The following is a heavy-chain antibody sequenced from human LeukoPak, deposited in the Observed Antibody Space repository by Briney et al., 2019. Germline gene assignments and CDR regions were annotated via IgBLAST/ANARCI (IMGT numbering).Heavy chain of an antibody. D-gene: IGHD5-18*01. CDR2: ISGYDGRT. J-gene: IGHJ4*02. V-gene: IGHV1-18*01. Sequence: GASVKVSCKTSGYTFTSYGISWVRQAPGQGLEWMGWISGYDGRTNYAQKFQGRVIMTTDTSTSTAYMELRGLTSDDTAVYYCAKEAIGYSFSECWGQGSLVTVSS. CDR1: GYTFTSYG. CDR3: AKEAIGYSFSEC.